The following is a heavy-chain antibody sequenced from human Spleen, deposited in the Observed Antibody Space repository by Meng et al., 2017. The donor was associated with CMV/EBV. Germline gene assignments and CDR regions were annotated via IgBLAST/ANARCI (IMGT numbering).Heavy chain of an antibody. V-gene: IGHV4-31*02. CDR3: ARAVKISSSWYFDY. Sequence: SGAPISSGGYYWRWIRQHPGKGLEWIGYIYYSGSTYYNPSLKSRVTISVDTSKSQFSLKLSSVTAADTAVYYCARAVKISSSWYFDYWGQGTLVTVSS. CDR1: GAPISSGGYY. CDR2: IYYSGST. D-gene: IGHD6-13*01. J-gene: IGHJ4*02.